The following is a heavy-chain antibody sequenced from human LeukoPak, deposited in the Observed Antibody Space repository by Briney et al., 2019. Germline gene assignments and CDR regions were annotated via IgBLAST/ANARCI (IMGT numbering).Heavy chain of an antibody. Sequence: GGSLRLSCAASGFTFSSYAMSWVRQAPGKGLEWVSAISGSGGSTYYADSVKGRFTISRDNSKNTLYLQMNSLRAEDTAVCYCAKPLSIVGAIFWGQGTLVTVSS. D-gene: IGHD1-26*01. CDR2: ISGSGGST. CDR1: GFTFSSYA. CDR3: AKPLSIVGAIF. V-gene: IGHV3-23*01. J-gene: IGHJ4*02.